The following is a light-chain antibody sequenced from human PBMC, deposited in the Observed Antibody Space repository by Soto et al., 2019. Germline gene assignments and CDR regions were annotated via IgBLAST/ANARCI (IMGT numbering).Light chain of an antibody. J-gene: IGLJ3*02. CDR1: SSDVGGYNC. Sequence: QSVLTQPASVSGSPGQSITISCTGTSSDVGGYNCVSWYQQHPGKAPKLMIYEVSNQPSGVSNRFSGSKSGNTVSLTISGLQAEDEADYYCSSYTSSSTLEVFGGGTKVTV. CDR2: EVS. V-gene: IGLV2-14*01. CDR3: SSYTSSSTLEV.